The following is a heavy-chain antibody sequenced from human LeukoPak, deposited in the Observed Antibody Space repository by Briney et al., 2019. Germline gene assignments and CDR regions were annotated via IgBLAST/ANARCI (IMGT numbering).Heavy chain of an antibody. J-gene: IGHJ6*03. CDR1: GSSFTSYW. D-gene: IGHD3-3*01. CDR2: IYPGDSDT. CDR3: ARGYDFWGGYPNYYYYMDV. Sequence: GESLKISCKGSGSSFTSYWIGWVRQMPGKGLEWMGIIYPGDSDTRYSPSFQGQVTISADKSISTAYLQWSSLKASDTAMYYCARGYDFWGGYPNYYYYMDVWGKGTTVTVSS. V-gene: IGHV5-51*01.